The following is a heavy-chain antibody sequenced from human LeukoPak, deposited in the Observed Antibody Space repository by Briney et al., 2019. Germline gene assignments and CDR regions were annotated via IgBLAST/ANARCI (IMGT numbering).Heavy chain of an antibody. V-gene: IGHV3-66*01. CDR2: IYSGGST. CDR1: GFTVSSNY. Sequence: GGSLRLSCAASGFTVSSNYMSWVRQAPGKGLEWVSVIYSGGSTYYADSVKGRFTISRDNSKNTLYLQMNSLRAEDTAVYYCARNDYGDYDPYWGQGTLVTVSS. CDR3: ARNDYGDYDPY. D-gene: IGHD4-17*01. J-gene: IGHJ4*02.